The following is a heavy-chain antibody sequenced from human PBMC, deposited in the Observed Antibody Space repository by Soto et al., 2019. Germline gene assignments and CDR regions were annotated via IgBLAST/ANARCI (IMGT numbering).Heavy chain of an antibody. J-gene: IGHJ4*02. CDR3: ARASATIAAAAIFDY. CDR1: GGAISSSKW. D-gene: IGHD6-13*01. CDR2: IYQSGST. V-gene: IGHV4-4*02. Sequence: SETLSLTCAFSGGAISSSKWWIWVRKPPGKGLEWIGEIYQSGSTNYNPSLENRVRMSVDKSRNQFSPKLTSVSAADTAVYYCARASATIAAAAIFDYWGQGTLVTVSS.